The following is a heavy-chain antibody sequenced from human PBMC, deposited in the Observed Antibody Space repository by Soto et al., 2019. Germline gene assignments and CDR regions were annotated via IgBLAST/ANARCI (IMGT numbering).Heavy chain of an antibody. D-gene: IGHD5-12*01. CDR1: GFTFSSYA. Sequence: PGGSLRLSCASSGFTFSSYAMIWVRQAPGKGLEWVSAISGSGGSTYYADSVKGRFTISRDNSKNTLYLQMNSLRAEDTAVYYCAKGIYRDDIVATTNVFDYWGQGTLVTVSS. V-gene: IGHV3-23*01. CDR2: ISGSGGST. CDR3: AKGIYRDDIVATTNVFDY. J-gene: IGHJ4*02.